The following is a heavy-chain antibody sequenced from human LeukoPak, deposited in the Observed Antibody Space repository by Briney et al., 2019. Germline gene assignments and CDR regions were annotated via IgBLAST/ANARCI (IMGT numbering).Heavy chain of an antibody. CDR2: INPSGGST. D-gene: IGHD3-22*01. CDR1: GYTFTSYY. CDR3: ARDAGYDSSGYRGKDTENPYFQH. J-gene: IGHJ1*01. V-gene: IGHV1-46*01. Sequence: GASVKVSCKASGYTFTSYYMHWVRQAPGQGLEWMGIINPSGGSTSYAQKFQGRVTMTRDMSTSTVYMELSSLRSEDTAVYYCARDAGYDSSGYRGKDTENPYFQHWGQGTLVTVSS.